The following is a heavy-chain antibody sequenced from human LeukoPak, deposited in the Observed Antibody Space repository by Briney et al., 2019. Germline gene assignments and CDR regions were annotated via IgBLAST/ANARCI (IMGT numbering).Heavy chain of an antibody. CDR3: AKHYDFWSGYGSNWFDP. J-gene: IGHJ5*02. Sequence: GGSLRLSCAASGFTFSSYWMSGVRQAPGKGLEWVANIKEDGSEKYYVDSVKGRFTISRDNAKNSLYLQMNSPRAEDTAVYYCAKHYDFWSGYGSNWFDPWGQGILVTVSS. D-gene: IGHD3-3*01. CDR2: IKEDGSEK. CDR1: GFTFSSYW. V-gene: IGHV3-7*01.